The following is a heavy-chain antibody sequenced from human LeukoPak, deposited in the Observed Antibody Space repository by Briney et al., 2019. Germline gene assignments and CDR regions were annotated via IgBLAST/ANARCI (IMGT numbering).Heavy chain of an antibody. CDR1: GFTFSSYA. CDR3: AKGMGYYDGMDV. D-gene: IGHD1-26*01. CDR2: LSGSGGYT. J-gene: IGHJ6*02. V-gene: IGHV3-23*01. Sequence: GGSLRLSCAASGFTFSSYAMTWVRQAPGKGLEWVSSLSGSGGYTYHANSVKGRFTISRDNSKNTLYLRMNSLRAEDTAVYCCAKGMGYYDGMDVWGQGTTVTVSS.